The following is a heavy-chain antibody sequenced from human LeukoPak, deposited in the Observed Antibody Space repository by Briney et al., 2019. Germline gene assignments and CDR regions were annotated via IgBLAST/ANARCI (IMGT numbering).Heavy chain of an antibody. CDR3: ARSVTDPYYYYYYMDV. CDR2: INHSGST. CDR1: GGSFSGYY. D-gene: IGHD4-11*01. V-gene: IGHV4-34*01. Sequence: SETLSLTCAVYGGSFSGYYWSWIRQPPGKGLEWIGEINHSGSTNYNPSLKSRVTISVDTSKNQFSLKLSSVTAADTAVYYCARSVTDPYYYYYYMDVWGKGTTVTVSS. J-gene: IGHJ6*03.